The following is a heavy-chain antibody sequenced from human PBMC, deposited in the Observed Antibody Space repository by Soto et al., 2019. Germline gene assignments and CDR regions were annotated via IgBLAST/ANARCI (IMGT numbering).Heavy chain of an antibody. D-gene: IGHD3-10*01. CDR2: IIPIFGTA. Sequence: ASVKVSCKASGGTFSSYAISWVRQAPGQGLEWMGGIIPIFGTANYAQKFQGRVTITADESTSTAYMELSSLRSEDTAVYYCARTYYYGSGSLYYFDYWGQGTLVTVSS. CDR1: GGTFSSYA. CDR3: ARTYYYGSGSLYYFDY. J-gene: IGHJ4*02. V-gene: IGHV1-69*13.